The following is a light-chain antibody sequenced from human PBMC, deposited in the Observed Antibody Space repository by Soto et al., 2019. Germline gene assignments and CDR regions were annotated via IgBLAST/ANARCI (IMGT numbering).Light chain of an antibody. CDR1: NWGNTY. CDR3: EAWDPGTLVV. Sequence: SYELTQTPSVSVSPGQTVSLTRSGGNWGNTYAAWYQQKPGQSPVWVIYQEVRRPSGIPERFSGCNSGDTATLTNTATQAVDDAYYYFEAWDPGTLVVVGGGTTPTFL. J-gene: IGLJ2*01. V-gene: IGLV3-1*01. CDR2: QEV.